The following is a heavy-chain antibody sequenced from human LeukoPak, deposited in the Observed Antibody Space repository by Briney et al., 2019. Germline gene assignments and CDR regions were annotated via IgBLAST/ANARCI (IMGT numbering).Heavy chain of an antibody. Sequence: GGSLRLSCAASGFTVSSNYMSWVRQAPGKGLEWVSLIYSGGTTYYADSVRGRFTISRDNSKNTLYLQMNSLRAEDTAVYYCARDPPMVREVIIGGWGQGTLVTVSS. D-gene: IGHD3-10*01. CDR2: IYSGGTT. J-gene: IGHJ4*02. CDR1: GFTVSSNY. CDR3: ARDPPMVREVIIGG. V-gene: IGHV3-66*01.